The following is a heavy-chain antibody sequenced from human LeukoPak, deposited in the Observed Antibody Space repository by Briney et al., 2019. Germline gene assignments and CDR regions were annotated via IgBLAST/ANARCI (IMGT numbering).Heavy chain of an antibody. CDR1: GGSISSYY. CDR2: IYYSGST. J-gene: IGHJ5*02. Sequence: SETLSLTCTVSGGSISSYYWSWIRQPPGKGLEWIGYIYYSGSTNYNPSLKSRVTISVDTSKNQFSLKLSSVTAADTAVYYCASFWLLYDNWFDPWGQGTLVTVSS. CDR3: ASFWLLYDNWFDP. D-gene: IGHD3/OR15-3a*01. V-gene: IGHV4-59*01.